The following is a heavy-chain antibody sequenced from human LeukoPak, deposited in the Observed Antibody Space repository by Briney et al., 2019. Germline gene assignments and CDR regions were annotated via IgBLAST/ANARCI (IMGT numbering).Heavy chain of an antibody. Sequence: PSETLSLTCTVSGGSINSGDYYWSWIRQPPGKGLEWIGYIYYSGSTYYNPSLKSRVTISVDTSKNQFSLKLSSVTAADTAVYYCARYYGGSFGYYFDYWGQGTLVTVSS. CDR3: ARYYGGSFGYYFDY. V-gene: IGHV4-30-4*01. CDR1: GGSINSGDYY. J-gene: IGHJ4*02. CDR2: IYYSGST. D-gene: IGHD4-23*01.